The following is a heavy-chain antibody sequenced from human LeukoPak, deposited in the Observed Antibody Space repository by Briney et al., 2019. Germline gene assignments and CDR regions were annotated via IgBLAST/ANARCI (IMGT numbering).Heavy chain of an antibody. CDR1: GGSISSSSYY. CDR3: ARVVRSSSWGIVDY. D-gene: IGHD6-13*01. V-gene: IGHV4-39*01. J-gene: IGHJ4*02. CDR2: IYYSGST. Sequence: SETLSLTCTVSGGSISSSSYYWGWIRQPPGKGLEWIGSIYYSGSTYYNPSLKSRVTISVDTSKNQFSLKLSSVTAADTAVYYCARVVRSSSWGIVDYWGQGTLVTVSS.